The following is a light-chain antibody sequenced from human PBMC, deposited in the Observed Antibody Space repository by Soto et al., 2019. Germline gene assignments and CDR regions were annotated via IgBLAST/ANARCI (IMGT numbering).Light chain of an antibody. Sequence: QSVLTQPASVSGSPGQSVTISCTGTNSDIGPYNYVTWYQKHPGKAPKLIIYDVNNRPSGVSNRFSGSESGNTASLTISGLQAEDEADYYCSSYTSTTTVIIFGGGTKLTVL. V-gene: IGLV2-14*01. CDR3: SSYTSTTTVII. CDR1: NSDIGPYNY. CDR2: DVN. J-gene: IGLJ2*01.